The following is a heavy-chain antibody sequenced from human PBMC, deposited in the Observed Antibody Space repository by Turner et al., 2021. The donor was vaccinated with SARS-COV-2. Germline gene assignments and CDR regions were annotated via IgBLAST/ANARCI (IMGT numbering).Heavy chain of an antibody. CDR2: IYSGGST. J-gene: IGHJ6*02. D-gene: IGHD5-18*01. Sequence: VHLVESGGTLVKPGGSLRLSCAASGFTVSSNYMTWVRQAPGKGLEWVSIIYSGGSTYYADSVKGRFTISRHKSKNTLYLQMNSLRAEDTAVYYCARDLVYRGMDVWGQGTTVTVSS. V-gene: IGHV3-53*04. CDR1: GFTVSSNY. CDR3: ARDLVYRGMDV.